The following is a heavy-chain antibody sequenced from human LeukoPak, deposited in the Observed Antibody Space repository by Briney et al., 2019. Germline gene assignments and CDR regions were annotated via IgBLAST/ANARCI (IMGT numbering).Heavy chain of an antibody. CDR2: IFHSGST. V-gene: IGHV4-4*02. CDR3: ARSPTKRVPEDY. J-gene: IGHJ4*02. D-gene: IGHD2-2*01. Sequence: PSETLSLTCTVSSVSIFNNNWWSWVRQPPGTGLEWIGQIFHSGSTSYSPSLKSRVTISMDKSKNQISLRLTSVTAADTAVYYCARSPTKRVPEDYWGQGTLVTVSS. CDR1: SVSIFNNNW.